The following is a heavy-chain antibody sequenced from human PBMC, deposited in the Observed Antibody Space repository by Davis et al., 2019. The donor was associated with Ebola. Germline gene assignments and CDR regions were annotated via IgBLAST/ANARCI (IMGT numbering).Heavy chain of an antibody. J-gene: IGHJ6*02. Sequence: SETLSLTCAVYGGSFSGYYWSWIRQPPGKGLEWMGEINHHGITSYNPSLKSRVSMSVDKSKHQFSLKLSSGTGADTAVYYCARNLFNTAMVRGSFYYYYYGMDVWGQGTTVTVSS. CDR2: INHHGIT. CDR1: GGSFSGYY. CDR3: ARNLFNTAMVRGSFYYYYYGMDV. V-gene: IGHV4-34*01. D-gene: IGHD5-18*01.